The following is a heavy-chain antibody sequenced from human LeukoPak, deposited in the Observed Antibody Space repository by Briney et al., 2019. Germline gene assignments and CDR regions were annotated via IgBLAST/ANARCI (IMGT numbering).Heavy chain of an antibody. CDR2: INPSGGST. Sequence: GASVKVSCKASGYTFTSYYIHWVRQAPGQGLEWMGIINPSGGSTNYAQKFQGRVTMTRDTSTSTVYMELSSLRSDDTAVYYCARDGLVVVAATEVYYYYMDVWGKGTTVTISS. CDR1: GYTFTSYY. J-gene: IGHJ6*03. V-gene: IGHV1-46*01. D-gene: IGHD2-15*01. CDR3: ARDGLVVVAATEVYYYYMDV.